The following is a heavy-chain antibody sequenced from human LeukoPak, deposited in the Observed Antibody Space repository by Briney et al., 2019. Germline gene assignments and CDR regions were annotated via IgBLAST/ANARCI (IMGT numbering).Heavy chain of an antibody. CDR2: IRSKAYGGTT. J-gene: IGHJ4*02. Sequence: PGGSLRLSCTASGFTFGDYAMSWFRRAPGKGLEWVGFIRSKAYGGTTEYAASVKGRFTISRDDSKSIAYLQMNSLKTEDTAVYYCTSDLPRQGSYWGQGTLVTVSS. V-gene: IGHV3-49*03. CDR3: TSDLPRQGSY. CDR1: GFTFGDYA.